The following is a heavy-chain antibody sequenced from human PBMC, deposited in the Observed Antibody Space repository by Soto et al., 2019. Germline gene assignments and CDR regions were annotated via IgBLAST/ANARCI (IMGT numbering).Heavy chain of an antibody. CDR2: INAGNGNT. CDR3: ARSFSHAFDI. D-gene: IGHD3-3*02. Sequence: SSVKVSCKTSGYTFPSYAMHWVRQAPGQRLEWMGWINAGNGNTKYSQKFQGRVTITRDTSASTAYMELSSLRSEDTAVYYCARSFSHAFDIWGQGTMVPVSS. J-gene: IGHJ3*02. CDR1: GYTFPSYA. V-gene: IGHV1-3*01.